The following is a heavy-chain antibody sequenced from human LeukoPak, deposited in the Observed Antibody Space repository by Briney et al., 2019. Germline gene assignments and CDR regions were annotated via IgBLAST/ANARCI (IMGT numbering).Heavy chain of an antibody. CDR2: ITGDTGST. CDR3: AKDAVAPGSGGDYFDY. V-gene: IGHV3-23*01. D-gene: IGHD3-10*01. CDR1: GFTFSSNA. Sequence: GGSLRLSCAASGFTFSSNAMSWVRQAPGKGLEWVSVITGDTGSTYYADSVKGRFAISRDNSKNTLSLQMNSLRAEDTAVYYCAKDAVAPGSGGDYFDYWGQGTLVTVSS. J-gene: IGHJ4*02.